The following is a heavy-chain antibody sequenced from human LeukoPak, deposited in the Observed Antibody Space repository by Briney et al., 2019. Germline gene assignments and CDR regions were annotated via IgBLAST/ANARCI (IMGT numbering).Heavy chain of an antibody. J-gene: IGHJ3*02. Sequence: GGSLRLSCAASGFTFDDYAMHWVRQAPGKGLEWVSGISWNSGSIGYADSVKGRFTISRDNSKNTLYLQMNSLRAEDTAVYYCARTPALPTATSHFWSGSPTDAFDIWGQGTMVTVSS. V-gene: IGHV3-9*01. CDR1: GFTFDDYA. CDR3: ARTPALPTATSHFWSGSPTDAFDI. D-gene: IGHD3-3*02. CDR2: ISWNSGSI.